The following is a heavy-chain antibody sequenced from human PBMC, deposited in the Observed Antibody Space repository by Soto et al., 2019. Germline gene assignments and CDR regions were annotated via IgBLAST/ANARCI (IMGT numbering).Heavy chain of an antibody. V-gene: IGHV3-53*01. J-gene: IGHJ6*02. Sequence: GGSLRLSCAASGFTVSSNYMSWVRQAPGKGLEWVSVIYSGGSTYYADSVKGRFTISRDNSKNTLYLQMNSLRAEDTAVYYCARDTYYYDSSGYWAPYYYYYGMDVWGQGTTVTVSS. CDR3: ARDTYYYDSSGYWAPYYYYYGMDV. CDR1: GFTVSSNY. D-gene: IGHD3-22*01. CDR2: IYSGGST.